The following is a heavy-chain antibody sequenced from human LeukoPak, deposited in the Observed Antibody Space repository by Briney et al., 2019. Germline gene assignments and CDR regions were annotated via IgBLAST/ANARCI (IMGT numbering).Heavy chain of an antibody. V-gene: IGHV4-38-2*02. Sequence: PSETLSLTCTVSGYSISRGYYWGWTGQPPGKGLEWIGSIYHSGSTNYNPSLKSRVTISVDTSNNQFSLKLSSVTAADTAVYYCARVLAAACPYYYHDMDGWGKGTTVTVSS. CDR3: ARVLAAACPYYYHDMDG. D-gene: IGHD6-13*01. CDR2: IYHSGST. J-gene: IGHJ6*03. CDR1: GYSISRGYY.